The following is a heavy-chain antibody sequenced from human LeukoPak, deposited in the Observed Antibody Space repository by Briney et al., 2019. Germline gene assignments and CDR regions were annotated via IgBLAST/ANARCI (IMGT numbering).Heavy chain of an antibody. V-gene: IGHV3-23*01. D-gene: IGHD2/OR15-2a*01. CDR2: ISGSGGST. CDR3: AKDRNAASSMVYYFDY. CDR1: GFTFSSYA. Sequence: GGSLRLSCAASGFTFSSYAMSWVHQAPGKGLEWVSAISGSGGSTYYADSVKGRFTISRDNSKNTLYLQMNSLRAEDTAVYYCAKDRNAASSMVYYFDYWGQGTLVTVSS. J-gene: IGHJ4*02.